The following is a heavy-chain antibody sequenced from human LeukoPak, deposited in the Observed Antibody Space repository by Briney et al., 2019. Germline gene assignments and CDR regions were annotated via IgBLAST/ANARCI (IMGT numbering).Heavy chain of an antibody. V-gene: IGHV5-51*01. CDR3: ARGFYQLWYSDAFDI. CDR1: GYSFTSYW. CDR2: IYPGDSDT. D-gene: IGHD5-18*01. J-gene: IGHJ3*02. Sequence: GESLKISCKGSGYSFTSYWIGWVRQMPGKGLEWMGIIYPGDSDTRYSPSFQGQVTISADKSISTAYLQWSSLKASDTAMYYCARGFYQLWYSDAFDIWGQGTMVTVSS.